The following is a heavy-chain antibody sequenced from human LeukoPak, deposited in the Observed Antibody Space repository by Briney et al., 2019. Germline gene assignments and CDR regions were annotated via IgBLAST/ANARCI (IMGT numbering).Heavy chain of an antibody. CDR3: ARGRSSSSVNWFDP. D-gene: IGHD6-6*01. J-gene: IGHJ5*02. CDR2: VSTSNGDT. Sequence: ASVKVSCKTSGYNFNRYTITWVRQAPGQGLEWMGWVSTSNGDTSYADKFQGRVTMTTDTSTSTAYMELRSLRSDDTAVYYCARGRSSSSVNWFDPWGQGTLVTVSS. CDR1: GYNFNRYT. V-gene: IGHV1-18*01.